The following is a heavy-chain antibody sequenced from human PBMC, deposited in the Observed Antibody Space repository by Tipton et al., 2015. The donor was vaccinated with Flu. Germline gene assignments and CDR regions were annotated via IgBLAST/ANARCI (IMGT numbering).Heavy chain of an antibody. D-gene: IGHD3-3*01. CDR2: IFHSGST. Sequence: TLSLTCSVSGDSMTSSRYYWGWIRQPPGKGLEWIGSIFHSGSTYYNPSLKSRVTISADTSKNQFSLKLISVTAADTAVYYCARVSPGVESWFDPWGQGTLVTVSS. V-gene: IGHV4-39*07. J-gene: IGHJ5*02. CDR1: GDSMTSSRYY. CDR3: ARVSPGVESWFDP.